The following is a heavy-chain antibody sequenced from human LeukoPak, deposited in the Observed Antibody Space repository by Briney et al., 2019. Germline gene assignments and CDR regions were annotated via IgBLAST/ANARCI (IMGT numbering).Heavy chain of an antibody. V-gene: IGHV1-46*01. CDR1: GDTFSNHP. J-gene: IGHJ6*03. D-gene: IGHD3-22*01. Sequence: ASVKVSCKASGDTFSNHPINWVRQAPGQGLEWMGIINPSGGSTSYAQKFQGRVTMTRDTSTSTVYMELSSLRSEDTAVYYCARDYGSSSGFLSGLYYYYMDVWGKGTTVTISS. CDR2: INPSGGST. CDR3: ARDYGSSSGFLSGLYYYYMDV.